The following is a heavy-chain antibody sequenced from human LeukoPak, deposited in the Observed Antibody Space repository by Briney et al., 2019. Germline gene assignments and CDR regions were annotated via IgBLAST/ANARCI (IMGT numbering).Heavy chain of an antibody. CDR3: VRGSDSSGWYGSFDY. Sequence: SETLSLTCTVSGGSISSSSYYWRWTRQPPGKGLEWIASIYYSGSTFYNPSLRSRVTISVNTTKNQFSLKLSSVTAADTALYYCVRGSDSSGWYGSFDYWGQGTLVTVSS. CDR1: GGSISSSSYY. D-gene: IGHD6-19*01. V-gene: IGHV4-39*07. CDR2: IYYSGST. J-gene: IGHJ4*02.